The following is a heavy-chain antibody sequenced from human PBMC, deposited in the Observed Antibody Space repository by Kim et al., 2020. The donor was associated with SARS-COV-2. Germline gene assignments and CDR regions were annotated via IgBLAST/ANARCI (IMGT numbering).Heavy chain of an antibody. V-gene: IGHV1-46*01. CDR1: GYTFTSYY. J-gene: IGHJ4*02. CDR2: INPSGGST. Sequence: ASVKVSCKASGYTFTSYYMHWVRQAPGQGLEWMGIINPSGGSTSYAQKFQGRVTMTRDTSTSTVYMELSSLRSEDTAVYYCASAKLPGTKHRIAAAGLLVGYWGQGTLVTVSS. D-gene: IGHD6-13*01. CDR3: ASAKLPGTKHRIAAAGLLVGY.